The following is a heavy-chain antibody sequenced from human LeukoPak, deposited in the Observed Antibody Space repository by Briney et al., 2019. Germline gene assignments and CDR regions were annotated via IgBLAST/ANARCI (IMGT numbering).Heavy chain of an antibody. CDR2: IIPIFGTA. D-gene: IGHD3-3*01. J-gene: IGHJ4*02. Sequence: ASVKVSCKASGGTFSSYAISWVRQAPGQGLEWMGGIIPIFGTANYAQKFQGRVTITADESTSTAYMELSSLRSEDTAVYYCARGNSYYDFWSGYYTPPDYWGQGTLVTVSS. CDR3: ARGNSYYDFWSGYYTPPDY. CDR1: GGTFSSYA. V-gene: IGHV1-69*13.